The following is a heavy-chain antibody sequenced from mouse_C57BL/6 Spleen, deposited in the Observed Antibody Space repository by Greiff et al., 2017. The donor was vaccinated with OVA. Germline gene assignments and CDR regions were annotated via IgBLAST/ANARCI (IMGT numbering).Heavy chain of an antibody. J-gene: IGHJ4*01. CDR3: ARESSRRGYAMDY. CDR2: IYYSGTI. CDR1: GISITTGNYR. Sequence: EVKLQESGPGLVKPSQTVFLTCTVTGISITTGNYRWSWIRQFPGNKLEWIGYIYYSGTITYNPSLTSRTTITRDTPKNQFFLEMNSLTAEDTATYYCARESSRRGYAMDYWGQGTSVTVSS. D-gene: IGHD1-1*01. V-gene: IGHV3-5*01.